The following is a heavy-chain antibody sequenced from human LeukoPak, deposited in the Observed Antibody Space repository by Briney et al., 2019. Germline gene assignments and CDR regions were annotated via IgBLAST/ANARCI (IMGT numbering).Heavy chain of an antibody. D-gene: IGHD6-13*01. V-gene: IGHV3-23*01. CDR3: AKNAAYSSSWYWFDP. J-gene: IGHJ5*02. CDR2: ISGSGGNT. Sequence: RPGGSLRLSCAASGFSFSIYAMSWVRQAPGKGLEWVSAISGSGGNTYYADSVKGRFTISRDNSKNTLYLQMNSLRAEDTAVYYCAKNAAYSSSWYWFDPWGQGTLVTVSS. CDR1: GFSFSIYA.